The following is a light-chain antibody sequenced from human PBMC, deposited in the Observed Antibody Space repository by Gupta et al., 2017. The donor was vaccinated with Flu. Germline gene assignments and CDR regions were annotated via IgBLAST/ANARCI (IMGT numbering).Light chain of an antibody. CDR1: NIGRKS. V-gene: IGLV3-21*02. Sequence: SYVLTQPPSVSVATGQTAKITCGGDNIGRKSVHWYQQKPGKAPVLVVYDDSDRPSGTPERVSGSNSGNTATLTIRKVEAGDEAEYFCQVWHISSDHLWVFGGGTKLTVL. J-gene: IGLJ3*02. CDR2: DDS. CDR3: QVWHISSDHLWV.